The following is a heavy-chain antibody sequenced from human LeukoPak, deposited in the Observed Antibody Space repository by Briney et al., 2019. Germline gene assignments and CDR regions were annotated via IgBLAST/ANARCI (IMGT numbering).Heavy chain of an antibody. V-gene: IGHV3-21*06. CDR3: ARGNGDGYNYVGAFDI. J-gene: IGHJ3*02. CDR2: ISSSKSYI. Sequence: SGESLRLSCAASGFTFSGYVMTWVRQTPGRGLEWVSSISSSKSYIHYADSVKGRFTISRDNAKNSLYLQMNSLRVEDTAVYYCARGNGDGYNYVGAFDIWGQGTMVTVSS. CDR1: GFTFSGYV. D-gene: IGHD5-24*01.